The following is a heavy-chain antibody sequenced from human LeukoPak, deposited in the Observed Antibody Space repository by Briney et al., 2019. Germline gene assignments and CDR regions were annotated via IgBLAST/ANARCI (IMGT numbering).Heavy chain of an antibody. V-gene: IGHV4-59*08. Sequence: PSETLSLTCTVSNGSFSNHFWSWIRQPPGKGLEWIGYISYSGSAHHDPSLKSRVTISVDTSKNQFSLKLSSVTAADTAVYYCASGVAVDPDTFDIWGLGTLVTVSS. CDR1: NGSFSNHF. CDR2: ISYSGSA. J-gene: IGHJ3*02. D-gene: IGHD6-19*01. CDR3: ASGVAVDPDTFDI.